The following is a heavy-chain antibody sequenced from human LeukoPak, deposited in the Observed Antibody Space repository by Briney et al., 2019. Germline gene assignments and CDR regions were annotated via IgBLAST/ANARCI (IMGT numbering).Heavy chain of an antibody. J-gene: IGHJ6*02. CDR1: GFTFSSYW. Sequence: PGGSLRLSCAASGFTFSSYWMSWVRQAPGKGLEWVANIKQDGSEKYYVDSVKGRFTISRDNAKNSLYLQMNSLRAEDTGVYYCAKVMEQRLYFYYYDMDVWGQGTMVIVSS. CDR3: AKVMEQRLYFYYYDMDV. CDR2: IKQDGSEK. V-gene: IGHV3-7*03. D-gene: IGHD1-26*01.